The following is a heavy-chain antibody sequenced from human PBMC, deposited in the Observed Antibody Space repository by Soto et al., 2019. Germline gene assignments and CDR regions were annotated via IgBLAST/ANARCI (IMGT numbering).Heavy chain of an antibody. CDR3: AREGVAYDSSGYYPPPLDY. J-gene: IGHJ4*02. V-gene: IGHV3-53*04. D-gene: IGHD3-22*01. CDR1: GFTVSSNY. CDR2: IYSGGST. Sequence: PGGSLSLSCAASGFTVSSNYMSWVRQAPGKGLEWVSVIYSGGSTYYADSVKGRFTISRHNSKSTLYLQMNSLRAEDTAVYYCAREGVAYDSSGYYPPPLDYWGQGTLDTVSS.